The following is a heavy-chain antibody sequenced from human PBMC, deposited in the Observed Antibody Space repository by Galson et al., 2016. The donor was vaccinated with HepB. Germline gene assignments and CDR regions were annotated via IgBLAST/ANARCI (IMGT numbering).Heavy chain of an antibody. CDR3: ARARLITIFGVVFMTWFDP. D-gene: IGHD3-3*01. V-gene: IGHV1-8*01. CDR1: GYTFTSYD. J-gene: IGHJ5*02. Sequence: SVKVSCKASGYTFTSYDINWVRQATGQGLEWMGWMNPNSGDTGYAQKFQGRVTMTRNTPISTAYMELSSLRTEDTAVYYCARARLITIFGVVFMTWFDPWGQGTLVTVSS. CDR2: MNPNSGDT.